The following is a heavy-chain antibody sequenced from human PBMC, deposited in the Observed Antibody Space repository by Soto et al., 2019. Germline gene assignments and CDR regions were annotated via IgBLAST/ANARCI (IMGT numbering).Heavy chain of an antibody. CDR2: IKSKTDGGTT. CDR1: GFTFSNAW. V-gene: IGHV3-15*01. D-gene: IGHD3-16*01. Sequence: EVQLVESGGGLVKPGGSLRLSCAASGFTFSNAWMSWVRQAPGKGLEWVGRIKSKTDGGTTDYVAPVKGRFTISRADSKITLLLQMNNLTAFDTAVYCCTTTSFPGGDGGQGGLVTV. J-gene: IGHJ4*02. CDR3: TTTSFPGGD.